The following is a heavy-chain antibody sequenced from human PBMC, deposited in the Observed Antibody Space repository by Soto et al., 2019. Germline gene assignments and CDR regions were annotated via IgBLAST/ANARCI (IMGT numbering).Heavy chain of an antibody. CDR2: ISSSSSTI. CDR3: ARDGGGSGSYYFRYYGMDV. D-gene: IGHD3-10*01. J-gene: IGHJ6*02. Sequence: GGSLRLSCAASGFTFSTYWRSWVRQAPGKGLEWVSYISSSSSTIYYADSVKGRFTISRDNAKNSLYLQMNSLRDEDTAVYYCARDGGGSGSYYFRYYGMDVWGQGTTVTVSS. V-gene: IGHV3-48*02. CDR1: GFTFSTYW.